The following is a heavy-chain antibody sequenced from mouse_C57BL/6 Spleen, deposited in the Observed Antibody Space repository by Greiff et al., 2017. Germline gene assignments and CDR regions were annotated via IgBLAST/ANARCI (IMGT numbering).Heavy chain of an antibody. CDR2: INPNFGTT. CDR1: GYSFTDYN. CDR3: ARGGANCYMDD. J-gene: IGHJ4*01. D-gene: IGHD4-1*01. V-gene: IGHV1-39*01. Sequence: EVQLQQSGPELVKPGASVKISCKASGYSFTDYNMHWVKQSNGMSLEWIGVINPNFGTTSYNQKFKDKATLTVDKSSNTTYMPLNSLTSEDSAVYYCARGGANCYMDDWGQGTSVTVSS.